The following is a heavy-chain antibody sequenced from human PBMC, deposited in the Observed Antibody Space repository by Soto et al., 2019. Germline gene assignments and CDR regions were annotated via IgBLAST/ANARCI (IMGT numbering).Heavy chain of an antibody. CDR3: ARGGEFCSTGSCNSSLGDAFDV. V-gene: IGHV1-2*02. D-gene: IGHD2-15*01. Sequence: ASVKVSCKASGYTFSDYYMHWVRQAPVQGLECMGWISPNNGATNYAQKFQDRVTMTRDASITTAYMELSRLRSDDTAVYYCARGGEFCSTGSCNSSLGDAFDVWGQGTTGTVSS. CDR1: GYTFSDYY. J-gene: IGHJ3*01. CDR2: ISPNNGAT.